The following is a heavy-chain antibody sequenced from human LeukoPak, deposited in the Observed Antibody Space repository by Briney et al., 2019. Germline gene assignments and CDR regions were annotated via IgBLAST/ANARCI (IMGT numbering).Heavy chain of an antibody. J-gene: IGHJ4*02. CDR3: ARDRGTGIDY. CDR1: GRSISSYY. V-gene: IGHV4-59*01. D-gene: IGHD3/OR15-3a*01. CDR2: IYYSGST. Sequence: PSETLSLTCTVSGRSISSYYWSCIRQPPGKGLEWIGYIYYSGSTNYNPSLKSRVTISVDTSKNQFSLKLSSVTAADTAVYYCARDRGTGIDYWGQGTLVTVSS.